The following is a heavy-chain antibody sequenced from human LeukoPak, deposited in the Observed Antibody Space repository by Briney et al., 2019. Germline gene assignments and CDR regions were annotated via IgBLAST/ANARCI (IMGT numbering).Heavy chain of an antibody. V-gene: IGHV4-39*07. CDR3: ARGRDRTTGTGGWFDP. D-gene: IGHD1-1*01. J-gene: IGHJ5*02. Sequence: SETLSLTCTVSGGSISSSSYYWGWIRQPPGKGLEWIGSIYYSGSTYYNPSLKSRVTISVDTSKNQFSLKLSSVTAADTAVYYCARGRDRTTGTGGWFDPWGQGTLVTVSS. CDR1: GGSISSSSYY. CDR2: IYYSGST.